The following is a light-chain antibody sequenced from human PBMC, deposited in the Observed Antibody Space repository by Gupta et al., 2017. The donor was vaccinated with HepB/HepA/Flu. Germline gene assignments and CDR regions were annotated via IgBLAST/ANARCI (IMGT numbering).Light chain of an antibody. J-gene: IGKJ4*01. CDR1: QSISSSF. CDR3: HHYCFSDYA. Sequence: EIVLTQSPGTLSLSPGERATLSCRASQSISSSFLAWYQQKPGQAPRLLIYDASNRATGIPDRFSGSGSGTDFTLTISRLEPEDFAVYYCHHYCFSDYALGGGTKVEIK. V-gene: IGKV3-20*01. CDR2: DAS.